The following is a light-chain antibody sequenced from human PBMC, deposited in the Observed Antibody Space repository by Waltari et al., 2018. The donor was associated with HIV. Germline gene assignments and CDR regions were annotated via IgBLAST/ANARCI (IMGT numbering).Light chain of an antibody. V-gene: IGLV1-47*01. CDR1: SSHIGSNY. CDR3: AAWDDSLGGRGL. Sequence: QSVLTQPPSATGTPGQRVTISCSGSSSHIGSNYVHWYQQLPGTTPKLLIYRNKPRPSGVPDRFAASKSGTSASRAIRGLRSEDEGDYYCAAWDDSLGGRGLFGGGTRLTVL. J-gene: IGLJ3*02. CDR2: RNK.